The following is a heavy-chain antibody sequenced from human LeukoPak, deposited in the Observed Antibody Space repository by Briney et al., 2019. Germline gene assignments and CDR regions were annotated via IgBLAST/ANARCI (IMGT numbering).Heavy chain of an antibody. V-gene: IGHV1-69*13. J-gene: IGHJ6*03. Sequence: ASVKVSCKASGGTFSSYAISWVRQAPGQGLEWMGGIIPIFGTANYAQKFQGRVTITADESTSTAYMELSSLRSEDTAVYYCARNFNGLSGYEAYYYYMDVWGKGTTVTISS. CDR3: ARNFNGLSGYEAYYYYMDV. D-gene: IGHD5-12*01. CDR1: GGTFSSYA. CDR2: IIPIFGTA.